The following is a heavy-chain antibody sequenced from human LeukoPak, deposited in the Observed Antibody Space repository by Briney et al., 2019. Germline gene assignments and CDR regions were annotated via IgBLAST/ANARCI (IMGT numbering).Heavy chain of an antibody. CDR1: GGTFSSYA. D-gene: IGHD4-17*01. Sequence: PRASVKVSCKASGGTFSSYAISWVRQAPGQGLEWMGGITPIFGTANYAQKFQGRVTITADESTSTAYMELSSLRSEDTAVYYCARAALDYGDFYYFDYWGQGTLVTVSS. V-gene: IGHV1-69*13. J-gene: IGHJ4*02. CDR3: ARAALDYGDFYYFDY. CDR2: ITPIFGTA.